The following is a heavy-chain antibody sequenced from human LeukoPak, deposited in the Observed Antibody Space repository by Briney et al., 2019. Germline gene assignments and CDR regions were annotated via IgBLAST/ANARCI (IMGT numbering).Heavy chain of an antibody. CDR1: GFTVSSNY. CDR3: ARDPTYCGGDCYEVLEIPDY. D-gene: IGHD2-21*02. Sequence: GGSLRLSCAASGFTVSSNYMSWVRQAPGKGLEWVSVIYSGGSTYYADSVKGRFTISRDNSKNTLYLQMNSLRAEDTAVYYCARDPTYCGGDCYEVLEIPDYWGQGTLVTVSS. J-gene: IGHJ4*02. V-gene: IGHV3-66*01. CDR2: IYSGGST.